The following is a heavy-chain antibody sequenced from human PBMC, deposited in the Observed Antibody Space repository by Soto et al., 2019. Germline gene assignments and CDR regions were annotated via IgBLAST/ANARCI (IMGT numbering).Heavy chain of an antibody. CDR3: GRDLLATASARWYFYYGLDV. CDR1: GASVNSYY. V-gene: IGHV4-59*02. Sequence: QVELQESGPGLVKPSETLSLACSVFGASVNSYYWSWIRQSPGRGLEWIGHIFTSGTIHDNPSLKSRVTMSVDSSKNQVSLKMNSVTAADTAIYYCGRDLLATASARWYFYYGLDVWGQGTAVTVSS. J-gene: IGHJ6*02. CDR2: IFTSGTI. D-gene: IGHD3-3*02.